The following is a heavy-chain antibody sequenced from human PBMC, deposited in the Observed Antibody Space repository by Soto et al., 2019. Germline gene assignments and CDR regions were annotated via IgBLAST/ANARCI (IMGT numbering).Heavy chain of an antibody. D-gene: IGHD2-2*01. CDR2: ISSSSSYI. CDR1: GFTFSSYS. CDR3: ARLPTPHCSSTSC. Sequence: GGSLRLSCAASGFTFSSYSMNWVRQAPGKGLEWVSSISSSSSYIYYADPVKGRFTISRDNAKNSLYLQMNSLRAEDTAVYYCARLPTPHCSSTSCWGQGTLVTVSS. V-gene: IGHV3-21*01. J-gene: IGHJ4*02.